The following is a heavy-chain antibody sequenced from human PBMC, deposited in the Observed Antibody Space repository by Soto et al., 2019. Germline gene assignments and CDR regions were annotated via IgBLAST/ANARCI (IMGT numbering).Heavy chain of an antibody. CDR2: INPNSGGT. CDR3: ARGLRFLEWLPYNWFDP. D-gene: IGHD3-3*01. J-gene: IGHJ5*02. CDR1: GYTFTGYY. V-gene: IGHV1-2*02. Sequence: ASVKVSCKASGYTFTGYYMHWVRQAPGQGLEWMGWINPNSGGTNYAQKFQGRVTMTRDTSISTAYMELSRLRSDDTAVYYCARGLRFLEWLPYNWFDPWGQGTLVTVSS.